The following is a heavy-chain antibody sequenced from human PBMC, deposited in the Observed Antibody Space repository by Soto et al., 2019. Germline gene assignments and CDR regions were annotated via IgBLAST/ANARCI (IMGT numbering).Heavy chain of an antibody. Sequence: TSETLSLTCTVSGGSISSSSYYWGWIRQPPGKGLEWIGSIYYSGSTYYNPSLKSRVTISVDTSKNQFSLKLSSVTAADTAVYYCANLWFGETKFDYWGQGTLVTVSS. CDR2: IYYSGST. D-gene: IGHD3-10*01. CDR3: ANLWFGETKFDY. CDR1: GGSISSSSYY. V-gene: IGHV4-39*01. J-gene: IGHJ4*02.